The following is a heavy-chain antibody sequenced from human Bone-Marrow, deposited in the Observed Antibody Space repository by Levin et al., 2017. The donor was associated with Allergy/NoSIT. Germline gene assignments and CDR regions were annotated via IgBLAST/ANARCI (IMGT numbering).Heavy chain of an antibody. CDR3: ARHARGWGVIYFDY. CDR2: IYYSGST. D-gene: IGHD6-19*01. Sequence: SQTLSLTCTVSGGSISSYYWSWIRQPPGKGLEWIGYIYYSGSTNYNPSLKSRVTISVDTSKNQFSLKLSSVTAADTAVYYCARHARGWGVIYFDYWGQGTLVTVSS. V-gene: IGHV4-59*08. CDR1: GGSISSYY. J-gene: IGHJ4*02.